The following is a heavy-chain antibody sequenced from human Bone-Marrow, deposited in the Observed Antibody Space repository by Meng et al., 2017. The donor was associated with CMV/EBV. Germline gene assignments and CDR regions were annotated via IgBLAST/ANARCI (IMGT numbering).Heavy chain of an antibody. V-gene: IGHV3-48*04. D-gene: IGHD3-9*01. CDR2: ISSTSSTI. J-gene: IGHJ4*02. CDR1: GFTFGTFP. Sequence: GSLKISCAASGFTFGTFPMNWVRQAPGKGLDWISYISSTSSTIYYADSVKGRFTISRDNAKNSLYLQMNSLRAEDTAVYYCARHFSTGNSMAYWGQGTLVNGAS. CDR3: ARHFSTGNSMAY.